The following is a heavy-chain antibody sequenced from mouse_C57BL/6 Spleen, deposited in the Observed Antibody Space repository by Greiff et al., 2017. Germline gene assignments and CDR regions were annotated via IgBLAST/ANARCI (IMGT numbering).Heavy chain of an antibody. CDR3: ARSGPFITTVVATRFAY. J-gene: IGHJ3*01. V-gene: IGHV1-54*01. D-gene: IGHD1-1*01. Sequence: VQLQQSGAELVRPGTSVKVSCKASGYAFTNYLIEWVKQRPGQGLEWIGVINPGSGGTNYNEKFKGKATLTADKSSSTAYMQLSSLTSEDSAVYFCARSGPFITTVVATRFAYWGQGTLVTVSA. CDR1: GYAFTNYL. CDR2: INPGSGGT.